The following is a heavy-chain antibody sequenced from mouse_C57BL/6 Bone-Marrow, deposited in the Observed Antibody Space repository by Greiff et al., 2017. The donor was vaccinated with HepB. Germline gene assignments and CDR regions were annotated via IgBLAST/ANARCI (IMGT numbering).Heavy chain of an antibody. CDR1: GYTFTSYT. V-gene: IGHV1-4*01. CDR3: ASLLRPGY. Sequence: VQLQQSGAELARPGASVKMSCKASGYTFTSYTMHWVKQRSGQGLEWIGYINPSSGYTKYNQKFKDKATLTADKSSSTAYMQLSSLTSEDSAVYYCASLLRPGYWGQGTTLTVSS. CDR2: INPSSGYT. D-gene: IGHD2-12*01. J-gene: IGHJ2*01.